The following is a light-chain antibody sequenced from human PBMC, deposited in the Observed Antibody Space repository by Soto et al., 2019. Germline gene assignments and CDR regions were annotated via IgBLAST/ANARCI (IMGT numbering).Light chain of an antibody. Sequence: EIVLTQSPATLSLSPGERATLSCRASQSVSSYLAWYQQKPGQAPRLLIYDASNRATGIPARFSGSGSGTDFTITISSVDPEDFAVYYCQQRSNWPLFGGGTKVEIK. CDR3: QQRSNWPL. J-gene: IGKJ4*01. CDR1: QSVSSY. V-gene: IGKV3-11*01. CDR2: DAS.